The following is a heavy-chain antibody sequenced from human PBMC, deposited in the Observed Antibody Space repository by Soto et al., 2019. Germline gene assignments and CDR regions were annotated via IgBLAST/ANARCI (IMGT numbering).Heavy chain of an antibody. D-gene: IGHD1-20*01. CDR3: ARDSITGNLDY. V-gene: IGHV1-2*02. CDR1: GYTFIGYY. Sequence: QVPLVQSGAEVKKPGASVKVSCKASGYTFIGYYMHWVRQAPGQGLEWMAWINPNSGGTSYAEKFQGRVTVTRDTSISTAYMELSRLRSDDTAVYYCARDSITGNLDYWGQGTLVTVSS. CDR2: INPNSGGT. J-gene: IGHJ4*02.